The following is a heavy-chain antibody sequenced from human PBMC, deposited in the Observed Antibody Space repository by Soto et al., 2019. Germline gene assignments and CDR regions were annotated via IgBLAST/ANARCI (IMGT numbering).Heavy chain of an antibody. J-gene: IGHJ6*02. D-gene: IGHD3-10*01. CDR3: AGNYYGSGRLYYYDGMAV. V-gene: IGHV4-34*01. CDR2: INHSGST. CDR1: GGSFSGYY. Sequence: SETLSLTCAVYGGSFSGYYWSWIRQPPGKGLEWIGEINHSGSTNYNPSLKSRVTISVDTSKNQFSLKLSSVTAADTAVYYCAGNYYGSGRLYYYDGMAVWGQGTTVTVSS.